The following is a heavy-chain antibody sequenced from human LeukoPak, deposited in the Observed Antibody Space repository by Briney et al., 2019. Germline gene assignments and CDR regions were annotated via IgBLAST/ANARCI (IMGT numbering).Heavy chain of an antibody. J-gene: IGHJ4*02. CDR3: ARVRGPPTGMDPAPFDY. V-gene: IGHV4-39*07. CDR1: GGSISSSSYY. CDR2: IYYSGST. D-gene: IGHD5-18*01. Sequence: SETLSLTCTVSGGSISSSSYYWGWIRQPPGKGLEWIGSIYYSGSTYYNPSLKSRVTISVDTSKNQFSLKLSSVTAADTAVYYCARVRGPPTGMDPAPFDYWGQGTLVTVSS.